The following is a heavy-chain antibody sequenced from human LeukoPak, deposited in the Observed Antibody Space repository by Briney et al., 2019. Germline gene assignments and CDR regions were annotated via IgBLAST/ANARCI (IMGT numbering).Heavy chain of an antibody. CDR1: GFTFSRYS. D-gene: IGHD4-17*01. V-gene: IGHV3-21*01. J-gene: IGHJ6*02. CDR3: AKGTTVTRGVGYYGMDV. CDR2: ITGNSEYI. Sequence: GSLRLSCAASGFTFSRYSMNWVRQAPGKGLEWVSCITGNSEYIFYTDSVKGRFTISRDNAKNSLYLQMNSLRAEDTAVYFCAKGTTVTRGVGYYGMDVWGQGTTVTVSS.